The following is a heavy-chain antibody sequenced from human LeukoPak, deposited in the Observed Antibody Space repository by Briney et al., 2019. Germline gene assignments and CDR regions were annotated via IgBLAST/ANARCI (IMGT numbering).Heavy chain of an antibody. CDR2: SNSDGSST. D-gene: IGHD6-19*01. V-gene: IGHV3-74*01. CDR3: ARGAGIYYTTGWTGWFDP. CDR1: GFTFNRHW. Sequence: GGSLRLSCAASGFTFNRHWMHWVRQAPGKGLVWVSRSNSDGSSTVYADSVKGRFTISRDNAKNTLYLQMNSLRAEDTAVYYCARGAGIYYTTGWTGWFDPWGQGTLVTVSS. J-gene: IGHJ5*02.